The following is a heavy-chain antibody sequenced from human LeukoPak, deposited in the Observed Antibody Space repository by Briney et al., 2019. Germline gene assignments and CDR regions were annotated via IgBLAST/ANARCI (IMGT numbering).Heavy chain of an antibody. J-gene: IGHJ4*02. CDR3: ARDSTYYYDSGSSGPHYFDN. D-gene: IGHD3-10*01. CDR2: ISSGGTYE. V-gene: IGHV3-30*01. CDR1: GFTFSNYA. Sequence: GSLRLSCAASGFTFSNYAMHWVRQAPGKGLEWVSLISSGGTYEYYADSVKGRFTISRDNSKNTLYLQLNSLRAEDTAVYYCARDSTYYYDSGSSGPHYFDNWGQGTLVTVSS.